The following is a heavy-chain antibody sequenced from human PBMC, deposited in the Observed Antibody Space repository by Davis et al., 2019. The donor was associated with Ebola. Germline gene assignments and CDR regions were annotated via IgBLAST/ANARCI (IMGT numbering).Heavy chain of an antibody. V-gene: IGHV3-23*01. CDR2: ISGSGGST. Sequence: GGSLRLSCTDSVITFSSYAMTWVRQAPGKGLEWVSAISGSGGSTYYADSVKGRFTISRDNSKNTLYLQMNSLRAEDTAVYYCAKDPANITIFGLGDYWGQGTLVTVSS. D-gene: IGHD3-3*01. CDR3: AKDPANITIFGLGDY. J-gene: IGHJ4*02. CDR1: VITFSSYA.